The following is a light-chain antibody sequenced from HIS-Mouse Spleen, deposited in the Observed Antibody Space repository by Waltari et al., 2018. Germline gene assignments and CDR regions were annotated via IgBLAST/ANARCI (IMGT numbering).Light chain of an antibody. CDR2: EDS. CDR1: ALPKKY. J-gene: IGLJ2*01. Sequence: SYELTQPPSVSVSPGQTARITCSGGALPKKYAYWYQQKSGQAPVLVIYEDSKRPSGIPERFSGSSSGTMATLTISGAQVEDEAGYYCYSTDSSGNHRVFGGGTKLTVL. V-gene: IGLV3-10*01. CDR3: YSTDSSGNHRV.